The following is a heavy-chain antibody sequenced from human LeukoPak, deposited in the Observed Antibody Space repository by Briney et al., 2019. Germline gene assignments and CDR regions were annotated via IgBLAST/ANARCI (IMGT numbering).Heavy chain of an antibody. J-gene: IGHJ5*02. CDR1: GSTLTNNW. CDR3: VRFALTSSLDH. V-gene: IGHV5-51*01. Sequence: GESLQISCKISGSTLTNNWIGWVRQVPGKGLEWMGLIYPGYSDAKYSPSFQGQVTLSVDASISTAYLQLTGLRASDTAIYYCVRFALTSSLDHWGQGTLVTVSS. D-gene: IGHD6-13*01. CDR2: IYPGYSDA.